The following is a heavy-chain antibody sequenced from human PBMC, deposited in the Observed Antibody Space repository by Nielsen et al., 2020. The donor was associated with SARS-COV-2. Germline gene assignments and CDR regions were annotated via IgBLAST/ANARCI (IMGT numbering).Heavy chain of an antibody. V-gene: IGHV1-18*04. CDR3: AREGGTYYDILTGYYPSLRGYFDY. Sequence: ASVKVSCKASGYTFTNYGISWVRQAPGQGLEWMGRISADNGNTVYAQRLQGRVTMTTDSSTSTAYMELRSLRSEDTAVYYCAREGGTYYDILTGYYPSLRGYFDYWGQGTLVTVSS. CDR1: GYTFTNYG. D-gene: IGHD3-9*01. J-gene: IGHJ4*02. CDR2: ISADNGNT.